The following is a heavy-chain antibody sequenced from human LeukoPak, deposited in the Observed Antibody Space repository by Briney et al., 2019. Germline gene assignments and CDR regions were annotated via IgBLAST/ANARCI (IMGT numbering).Heavy chain of an antibody. CDR1: GFTGSNNY. J-gene: IGHJ4*02. V-gene: IGHV3-66*01. Sequence: GGSLRLPCEASGFTGSNNYITWVRQAPGKGLEWVSIIYRDGATYYASSVKGRFIVSRDNSRHTVSLQMNSLRAEDTAVYYCTASVGSTWYSPDDYWGQGTLVTVSS. CDR3: TASVGSTWYSPDDY. CDR2: IYRDGAT. D-gene: IGHD6-13*01.